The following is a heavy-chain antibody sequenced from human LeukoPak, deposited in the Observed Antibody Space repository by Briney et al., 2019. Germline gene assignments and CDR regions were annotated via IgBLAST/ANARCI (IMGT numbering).Heavy chain of an antibody. CDR1: GGSFSGYY. Sequence: SETLSLTCAVYGGSFSGYYWSWNRQPPGEGLEWIGEINHSGSTNYNPTLKSRVTISVDTSKNQFSPKVSSVTAADTAVYYCASGYTSGWQNDYWGQGTLVTVSS. D-gene: IGHD6-19*01. V-gene: IGHV4-34*01. CDR3: ASGYTSGWQNDY. CDR2: INHSGST. J-gene: IGHJ4*02.